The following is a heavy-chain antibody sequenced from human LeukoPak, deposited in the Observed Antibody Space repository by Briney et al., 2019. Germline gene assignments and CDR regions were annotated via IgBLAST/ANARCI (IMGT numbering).Heavy chain of an antibody. D-gene: IGHD1-26*01. Sequence: QTGGSLRLSCAASGFTFSSYSMNWVRQAPGKGLEWVSYISSSSSTIYYADSVKGRFTISRDNAKNSLYLQMNSLRAEDTAVYYCARDPGPPVGAPTFDYWGQGTLVTVSS. CDR1: GFTFSSYS. J-gene: IGHJ4*02. V-gene: IGHV3-48*01. CDR2: ISSSSSTI. CDR3: ARDPGPPVGAPTFDY.